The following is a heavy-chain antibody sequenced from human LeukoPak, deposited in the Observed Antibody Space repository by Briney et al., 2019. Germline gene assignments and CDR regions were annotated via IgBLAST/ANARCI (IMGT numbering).Heavy chain of an antibody. CDR2: ISADNGNT. CDR3: ATENRGYSCGYSFDI. Sequence: GASVTVSFKASGYSFTIYGISWVRQAPGQGLEWMGWISADNGNTNYTQKLQGRVTMTTDTSTSTTYMELRSLRSDDTAVYYCATENRGYSCGYSFDIWGQGTMVTVSS. CDR1: GYSFTIYG. V-gene: IGHV1-18*01. J-gene: IGHJ3*02. D-gene: IGHD5-18*01.